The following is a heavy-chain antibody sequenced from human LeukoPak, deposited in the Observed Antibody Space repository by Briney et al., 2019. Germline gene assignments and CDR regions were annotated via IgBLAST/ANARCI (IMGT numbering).Heavy chain of an antibody. V-gene: IGHV3-66*02. Sequence: PGGSLTLSCAVSGFTVSSNYMSCVRQAPGKGLEWVSVIYSGGSTYYADSVKGRFTISRDNSKNTLYLQMNSLRAEDTAVYYCARGAYTDVWGKGTTVTVSS. CDR3: ARGAYTDV. CDR1: GFTVSSNY. CDR2: IYSGGST. J-gene: IGHJ6*03.